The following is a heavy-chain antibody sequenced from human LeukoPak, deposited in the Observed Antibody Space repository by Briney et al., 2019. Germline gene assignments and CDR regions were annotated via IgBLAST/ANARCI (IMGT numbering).Heavy chain of an antibody. D-gene: IGHD4-23*01. V-gene: IGHV3-21*01. CDR1: GFTFSSYS. J-gene: IGHJ3*02. Sequence: GGSLRLSCAASGFTFSSYSMNWVRQAPGKGLEWVSSISSSSSYIYYADSVKGRLTISRDNAKNSLYLQMNSLRAEDTAVYYCARVRWESAHDAFDIWGQGTMVTVSS. CDR3: ARVRWESAHDAFDI. CDR2: ISSSSSYI.